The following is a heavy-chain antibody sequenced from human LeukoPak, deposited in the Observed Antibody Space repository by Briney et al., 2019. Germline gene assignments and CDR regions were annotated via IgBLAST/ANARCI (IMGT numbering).Heavy chain of an antibody. CDR3: ATLLTPLWGPPQNYRNAFDI. J-gene: IGHJ3*02. CDR2: FDPEDGET. CDR1: GYTLTELS. D-gene: IGHD7-27*01. Sequence: GASVKVSCKVSGYTLTELSMHWVRQAPGKGLEWMGGFDPEDGETIYAQKFQGRVTMTEDTSTDTAYMELSSLRSEDTAVYYCATLLTPLWGPPQNYRNAFDIWGQGTMVTVSS. V-gene: IGHV1-24*01.